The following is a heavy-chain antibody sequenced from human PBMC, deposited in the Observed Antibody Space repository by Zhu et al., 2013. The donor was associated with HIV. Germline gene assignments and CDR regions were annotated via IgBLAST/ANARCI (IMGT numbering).Heavy chain of an antibody. J-gene: IGHJ4*02. CDR3: ARESISYYAIAAAGNFDY. CDR2: ISSSGSTI. D-gene: IGHD6-13*01. V-gene: IGHV3-48*03. CDR1: GFTFSSYE. Sequence: VQLVESGGGLVQPGGSLRLSCAASGFTFSSYEMNWVRQAPGKGLEWVSYISSSGSTIYYADSVKGRFTISRDNAKNSLYLQMNSLRAEDTAVYYCARESISYYAIAAAGNFDYWGQGTLVTVSS.